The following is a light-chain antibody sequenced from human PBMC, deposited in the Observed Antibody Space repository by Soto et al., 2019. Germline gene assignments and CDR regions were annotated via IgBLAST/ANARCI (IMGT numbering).Light chain of an antibody. CDR2: DAS. Sequence: EIVLTQSPATLSLSPGERATLSCRASQSVRSYLAWYQQKPGQVPRLLIYDASKRATGIPARFSGSGSGTDFTITISSLEPEDFAVYYFQQCSNWPFTFGPGPKVDIK. V-gene: IGKV3-11*01. J-gene: IGKJ3*01. CDR3: QQCSNWPFT. CDR1: QSVRSY.